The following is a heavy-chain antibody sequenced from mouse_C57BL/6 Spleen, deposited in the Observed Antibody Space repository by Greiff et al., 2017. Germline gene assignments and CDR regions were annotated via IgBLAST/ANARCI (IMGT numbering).Heavy chain of an antibody. J-gene: IGHJ1*03. CDR1: GYTFTSYW. Sequence: QVQLQQPGAELVKPGASVKMSCKASGYTFTSYWITWVKQRPGQGLEWIGDIYPGSGSTNYNEKFKSKDTLTVDTSSSTAYMQLSSLASEDSAVYYCAREGYYYGSSPWYFDVWGTGTTVTVSS. CDR2: IYPGSGST. D-gene: IGHD1-1*01. CDR3: AREGYYYGSSPWYFDV. V-gene: IGHV1-55*01.